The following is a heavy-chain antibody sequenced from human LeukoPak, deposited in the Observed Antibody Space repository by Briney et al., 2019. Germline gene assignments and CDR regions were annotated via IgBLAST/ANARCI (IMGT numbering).Heavy chain of an antibody. CDR3: ARVDIVVVVAATAAFDI. CDR2: IYYSGST. V-gene: IGHV4-30-4*01. J-gene: IGHJ3*02. D-gene: IGHD2-15*01. Sequence: SETLSLTCAVSGGSISSGDYYWSWIRQPPGKGLEWIGYIYYSGSTYYNPSLKSRVTISVDTSKIQFSLKLSSVTAADTAVYYCARVDIVVVVAATAAFDIWGQGTMVTVSS. CDR1: GGSISSGDYY.